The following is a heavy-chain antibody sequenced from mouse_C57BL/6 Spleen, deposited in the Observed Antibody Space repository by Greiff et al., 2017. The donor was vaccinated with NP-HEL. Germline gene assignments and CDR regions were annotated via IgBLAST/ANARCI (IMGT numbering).Heavy chain of an antibody. J-gene: IGHJ2*01. CDR3: ARGYDVEGFDY. Sequence: EVKLMDSGPELVKPGASVKISCKASGYSFTGYYMNWVKQSPEKSLEWIGEINPSTGGTTYNQKFKAKATLTVDKSSSTAYMQLKSLTSEDSAVYYCARGYDVEGFDYWGQGTTLTVSS. V-gene: IGHV1-42*01. D-gene: IGHD2-2*01. CDR2: INPSTGGT. CDR1: GYSFTGYY.